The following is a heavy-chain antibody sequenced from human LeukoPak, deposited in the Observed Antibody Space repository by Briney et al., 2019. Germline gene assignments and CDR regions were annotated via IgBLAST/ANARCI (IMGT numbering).Heavy chain of an antibody. CDR3: ARVGALLPFDY. CDR2: KDYSGST. D-gene: IGHD4/OR15-4a*01. CDR1: GGSISRYY. V-gene: IGHV4-59*01. J-gene: IGHJ4*02. Sequence: SETLSLTCTVSGGSISRYYWSWIRQPPGKGLEWIGYKDYSGSTNYNRSLKSRVTISVDTSKNQFSLKLSSVTAADTAVYYCARVGALLPFDYWGQGILVTVSS.